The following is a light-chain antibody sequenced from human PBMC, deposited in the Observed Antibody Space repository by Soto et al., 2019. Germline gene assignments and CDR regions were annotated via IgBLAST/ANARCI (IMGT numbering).Light chain of an antibody. V-gene: IGKV3-20*01. J-gene: IGKJ1*01. CDR2: GAS. CDR1: QSVNSNS. Sequence: EVVLTQSPGTLSLSPWERATLSCRASQSVNSNSLAWYQQKPGQAPRAFIYGASTRATGIPDRFSGSGSGTDFTLTISRLEPEDFAVYYCQQYGSSGTFGQGTKVDIK. CDR3: QQYGSSGT.